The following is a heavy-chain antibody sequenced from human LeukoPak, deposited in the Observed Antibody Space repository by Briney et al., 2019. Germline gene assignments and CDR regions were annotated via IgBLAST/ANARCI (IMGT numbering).Heavy chain of an antibody. CDR1: GDSISSGGYY. Sequence: SETLSLTCTVSGDSISSGGYYWSWIRQHPGKGLEWIGYIYYSGTTTYNPSLKSRVTISVDTSKNQFSLNLSPVTAADTAVCYCAAEQWYAFQIWGQGTMVTVSS. CDR3: AAEQWYAFQI. V-gene: IGHV4-31*03. D-gene: IGHD6-19*01. J-gene: IGHJ3*02. CDR2: IYYSGTT.